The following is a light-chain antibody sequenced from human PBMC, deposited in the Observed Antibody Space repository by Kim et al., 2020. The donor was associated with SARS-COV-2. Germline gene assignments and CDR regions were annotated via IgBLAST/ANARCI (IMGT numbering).Light chain of an antibody. CDR2: RDS. CDR3: QVWDSGTAWV. V-gene: IGLV3-9*01. J-gene: IGLJ3*02. CDR1: NIGSKN. Sequence: SYELTQPLSVSVALGQTARITCGGNNIGSKNVHWYQQKPGQAPVLVIYRDSNRPSGIPERSSGSNSGNTATLTISRAQAGDEADYYCQVWDSGTAWVFGG.